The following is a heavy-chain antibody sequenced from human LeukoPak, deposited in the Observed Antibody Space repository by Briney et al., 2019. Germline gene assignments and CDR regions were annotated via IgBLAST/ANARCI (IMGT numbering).Heavy chain of an antibody. D-gene: IGHD2-2*01. Sequence: SETLSLTCTVSGGSISSYYWSWIRQPPGKGLEWIGYIYYSGSTNYNPSLKSRVTVSVDTSKNQFSLKLSSVTAADTAVYYCARHRPHCSSTSCYSFYYYYYYMDVWGKGTTVTISS. CDR1: GGSISSYY. CDR3: ARHRPHCSSTSCYSFYYYYYYMDV. CDR2: IYYSGST. J-gene: IGHJ6*03. V-gene: IGHV4-59*08.